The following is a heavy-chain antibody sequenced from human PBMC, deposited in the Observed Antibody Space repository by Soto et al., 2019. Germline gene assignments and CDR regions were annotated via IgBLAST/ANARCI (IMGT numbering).Heavy chain of an antibody. J-gene: IGHJ4*02. D-gene: IGHD1-26*01. CDR2: ISSSSSYI. CDR1: GFTFSSYS. Sequence: GGSLRLSCAASGFTFSSYSMNWVRQAPGKGLEWVSSISSSSSYIYYADSVKGRFTISRDNAKNSLYLQMNSLRAEDTAVYYCASTGGEKWELLDGYWGQGTLVTVSS. CDR3: ASTGGEKWELLDGY. V-gene: IGHV3-21*01.